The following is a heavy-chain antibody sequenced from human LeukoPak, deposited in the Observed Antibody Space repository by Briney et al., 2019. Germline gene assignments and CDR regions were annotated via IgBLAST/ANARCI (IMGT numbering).Heavy chain of an antibody. CDR3: ARTRMSRWFDP. D-gene: IGHD1-14*01. CDR2: IYYSGST. CDR1: GGSISSGGYY. J-gene: IGHJ5*02. Sequence: SQTLSLTCTVSGGSISSGGYYWSWIRQYTGKGLEWIGYIYYSGSTYYNPSLKSRVTISVDTSKNQFSLKLSSVTAADTAVYYCARTRMSRWFDPWGQGTLVTVSS. V-gene: IGHV4-31*03.